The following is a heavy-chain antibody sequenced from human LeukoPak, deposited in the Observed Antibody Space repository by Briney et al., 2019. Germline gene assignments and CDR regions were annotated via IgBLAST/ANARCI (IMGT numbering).Heavy chain of an antibody. V-gene: IGHV4-39*01. CDR3: ASQISEQQLTRFDY. CDR1: GGSISSSSYY. CDR2: IYYSGST. J-gene: IGHJ4*02. Sequence: KPSETLSLTCTVSGGSISSSSYYWGWSRQPPGKGLEWIGSIYYSGSTYYNPSLKSRVTISVDTSKNQFSLKLSSVTAADTAVYYRASQISEQQLTRFDYWGQGTLVTVSS. D-gene: IGHD6-13*01.